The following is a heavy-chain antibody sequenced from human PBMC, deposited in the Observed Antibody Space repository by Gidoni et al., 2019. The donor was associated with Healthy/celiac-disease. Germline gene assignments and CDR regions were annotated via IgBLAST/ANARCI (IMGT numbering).Heavy chain of an antibody. D-gene: IGHD3-9*01. CDR2: ISSSSSTI. CDR1: GFTFSSYS. J-gene: IGHJ5*02. V-gene: IGHV3-48*02. CDR3: ARDGRRYFDWPGDWFDP. Sequence: EVQLVESGGGLVQPGGSLRLSCAASGFTFSSYSMNWVRQAPGKGLEWVSYISSSSSTIYYADSVKGRFTISRDNAKNSLYLQMNSLRDEDTAVYYCARDGRRYFDWPGDWFDPWGQGTLVTVSS.